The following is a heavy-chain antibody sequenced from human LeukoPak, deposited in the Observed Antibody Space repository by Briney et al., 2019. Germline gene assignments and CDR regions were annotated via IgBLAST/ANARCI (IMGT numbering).Heavy chain of an antibody. CDR2: TYYRSKWYN. Sequence: SPTVSLTCAISGYSFSSNSAAWNWIRQSPARGLEWLGRTYYRSKWYNDYAVSVKSRITINPDTSKNQFSLQLNSVTPEDTAVYYCARVVVHLGYYFDYWGQGTLVTVSS. J-gene: IGHJ4*02. D-gene: IGHD3-22*01. CDR1: GYSFSSNSAA. V-gene: IGHV6-1*01. CDR3: ARVVVHLGYYFDY.